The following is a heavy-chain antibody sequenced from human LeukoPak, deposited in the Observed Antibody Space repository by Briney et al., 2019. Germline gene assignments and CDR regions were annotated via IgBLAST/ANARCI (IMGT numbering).Heavy chain of an antibody. V-gene: IGHV4-34*01. D-gene: IGHD1-26*01. CDR1: GGSFNGYH. Sequence: PSETLSLTCAVYGGSFNGYHWIWMRQPPGRALEGMGEINHSGNSNYNTSLKSRITISVATSKKQCSLKLSSVTAEDTAVYYCARGRTGATLGYFDYWGQGTLVTVSS. CDR3: ARGRTGATLGYFDY. J-gene: IGHJ4*02. CDR2: INHSGNS.